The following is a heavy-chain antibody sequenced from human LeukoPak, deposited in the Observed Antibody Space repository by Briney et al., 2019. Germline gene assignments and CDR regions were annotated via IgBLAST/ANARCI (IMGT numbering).Heavy chain of an antibody. CDR1: GFTVRSNA. CDR2: IYDGGST. J-gene: IGHJ4*02. D-gene: IGHD2/OR15-2a*01. Sequence: GGSLRLSCAASGFTVRSNAMSWVRQAPGKGLEWVSVIYDGGSTYHTDSVKGRFSISRDNSKNTLDLQMNSLRAEDTAVYYCARDFDFYNDYWGQGTLVTVSS. CDR3: ARDFDFYNDY. V-gene: IGHV3-66*01.